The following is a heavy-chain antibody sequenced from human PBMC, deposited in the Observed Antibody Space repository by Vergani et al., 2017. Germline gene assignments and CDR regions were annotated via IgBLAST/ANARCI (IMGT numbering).Heavy chain of an antibody. J-gene: IGHJ4*02. CDR3: VRRAGDCGGSSCYHFDS. D-gene: IGHD2-2*01. V-gene: IGHV4-39*01. Sequence: QLQLRETGPGLVKPSETLSLTCSVSGGSISAAFYFWGWLRQSPGKGLEWIASIYNSGTTYLYPSLQSRVSMSADTSKNQISLKLTSVTAADTAVYYCVRRAGDCGGSSCYHFDSWGQGTLVTVSS. CDR2: IYNSGTT. CDR1: GGSISAAFYF.